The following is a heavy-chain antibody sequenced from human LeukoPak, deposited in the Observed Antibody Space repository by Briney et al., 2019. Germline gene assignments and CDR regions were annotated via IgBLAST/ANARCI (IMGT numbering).Heavy chain of an antibody. Sequence: GGSLRLSCAASGFNFSIYNMNWVRQAPGEGLEWVSYISTSSHNIYYADSVKGRFTISRDDAKNSLYLQMNSLRDEDTAVYYCARDLKASGSYDYWGQGTLVTVSS. CDR1: GFNFSIYN. CDR3: ARDLKASGSYDY. CDR2: ISTSSHNI. J-gene: IGHJ4*02. V-gene: IGHV3-48*02. D-gene: IGHD3-10*01.